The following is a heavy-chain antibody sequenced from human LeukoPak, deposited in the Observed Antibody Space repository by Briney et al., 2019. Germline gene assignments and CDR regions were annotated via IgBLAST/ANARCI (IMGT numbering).Heavy chain of an antibody. Sequence: GGSLRLSCAASGFAFSSSWMSWVRQAPGKGLEWVANIKQDGSETYYVDSLKGRFTVSRDNAKNSVYLQMNNLRAEDTAVYYCARRAPGYCITTSCPDTYYYSYYMDVWGKGTTVTVSS. J-gene: IGHJ6*03. CDR1: GFAFSSSW. CDR3: ARRAPGYCITTSCPDTYYYSYYMDV. V-gene: IGHV3-7*01. D-gene: IGHD2-2*01. CDR2: IKQDGSET.